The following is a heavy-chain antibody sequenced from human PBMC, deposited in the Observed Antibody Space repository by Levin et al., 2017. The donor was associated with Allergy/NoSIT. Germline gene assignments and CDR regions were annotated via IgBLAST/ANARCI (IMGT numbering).Heavy chain of an antibody. CDR1: GGSFSGYY. CDR2: INHSGST. Sequence: SQTLSLTCAVYGGSFSGYYWSWIRQPPGKGLEWIGEINHSGSTNYNPSLKSRVTISVDTSKNQFSLKLSSVTAADTAVYYCARRGGYCSGGSCYYKNWFDPWGQGTLVTVSS. J-gene: IGHJ5*02. D-gene: IGHD2-15*01. CDR3: ARRGGYCSGGSCYYKNWFDP. V-gene: IGHV4-34*01.